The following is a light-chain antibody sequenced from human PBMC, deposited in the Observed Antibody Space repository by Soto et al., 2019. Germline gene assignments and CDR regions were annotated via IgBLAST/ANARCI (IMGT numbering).Light chain of an antibody. Sequence: EIVWTQSPGTLSLSPGERATLSCRASQSINSRYLAWYQQKPGQAPRLLIYGASSRATGIPDRFSGSGSGTDVTVTISRLEPEDFAVYYRQQFGSAPGYTFGRGTKVDIK. CDR3: QQFGSAPGYT. V-gene: IGKV3-20*01. J-gene: IGKJ3*01. CDR2: GAS. CDR1: QSINSRY.